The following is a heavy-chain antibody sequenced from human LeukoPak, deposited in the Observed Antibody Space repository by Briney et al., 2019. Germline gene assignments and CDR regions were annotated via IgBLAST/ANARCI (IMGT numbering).Heavy chain of an antibody. V-gene: IGHV6-1*01. Sequence: SQTLSLTCAISGXSVSSNSSAWNWIRQSPSRGLEWLGRTYYRSKWYNDYAVSVKSRITINPDTSKNQFSLQLNSVTPEDTAVYYCARESWDIEGYNWFDPWGQGTLVTVSS. D-gene: IGHD2-15*01. J-gene: IGHJ5*02. CDR1: GXSVSSNSSA. CDR3: ARESWDIEGYNWFDP. CDR2: TYYRSKWYN.